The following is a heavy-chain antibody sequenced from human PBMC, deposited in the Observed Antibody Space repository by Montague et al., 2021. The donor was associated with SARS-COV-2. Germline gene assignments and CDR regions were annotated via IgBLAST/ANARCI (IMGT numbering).Heavy chain of an antibody. CDR3: ARDHSS. CDR1: GGALNSGPYY. J-gene: IGHJ5*02. Sequence: TLSLTGAVSGGALNSGPYYWGWIRQPPGKGLEWIGYIHYSGTTYYNPSLKSRVTISVDTSKNQFSLKLRSVTAADTAVFYCARDHSSWGQGTLVTVSS. D-gene: IGHD2-21*01. V-gene: IGHV4-30-4*08. CDR2: IHYSGTT.